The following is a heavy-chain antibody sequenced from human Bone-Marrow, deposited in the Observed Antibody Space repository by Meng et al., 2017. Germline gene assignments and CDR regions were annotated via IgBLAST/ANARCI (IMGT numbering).Heavy chain of an antibody. V-gene: IGHV1-2*06. J-gene: IGHJ5*02. Sequence: QVPLVQSGAEVKKPGASVKVSCKASGYTFTGYYMHWVRQAPGQGLEWMGRINPNSGGTNYAQKFQGRVTMTRDTSISTAYMELSRLRSDDTAVYYCARDSSGWIRENWFDPWGQGTLVTVSS. CDR2: INPNSGGT. CDR3: ARDSSGWIRENWFDP. CDR1: GYTFTGYY. D-gene: IGHD6-19*01.